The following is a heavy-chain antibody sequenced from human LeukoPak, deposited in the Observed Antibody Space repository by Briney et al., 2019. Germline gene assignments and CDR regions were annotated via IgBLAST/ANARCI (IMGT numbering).Heavy chain of an antibody. CDR2: INHSGST. CDR3: ASSYGDLDY. D-gene: IGHD4-17*01. Sequence: SETLSLTCAVYGGSFSGYYWSWIRQPPGKGLEWTGEINHSGSTNYNPSLKSRVTISVDTSKNQFSLKLSSVTAADTAVYYCASSYGDLDYWGQGNLVTVSS. J-gene: IGHJ4*02. CDR1: GGSFSGYY. V-gene: IGHV4-34*01.